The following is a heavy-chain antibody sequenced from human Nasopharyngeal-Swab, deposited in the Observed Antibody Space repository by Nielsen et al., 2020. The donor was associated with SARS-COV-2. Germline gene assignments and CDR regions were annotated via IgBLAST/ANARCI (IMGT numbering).Heavy chain of an antibody. CDR2: ISGSGSGT. D-gene: IGHD3-3*01. CDR3: AKGGRSITIFGVAGSFDN. CDR1: GFTFSSYA. V-gene: IGHV3-23*01. J-gene: IGHJ4*02. Sequence: GESLKISCAASGFTFSSYAMSWVRQAPGTGLEWVSVISGSGSGTYYADSVKGRFTISRDKSQNTLYLQMSSLRADDTAVYYCAKGGRSITIFGVAGSFDNWGQGTLVTVSS.